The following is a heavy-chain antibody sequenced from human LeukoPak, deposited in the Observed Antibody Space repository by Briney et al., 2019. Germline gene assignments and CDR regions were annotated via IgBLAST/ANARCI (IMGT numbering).Heavy chain of an antibody. J-gene: IGHJ4*02. CDR3: ARGGIGGWAPQAYYFDY. V-gene: IGHV3-23*01. Sequence: GGSLRLSCAASGFTFSSYAMSWVRQAPGKGLEWVSAVNGGGSSTYYADSVEGRFTISRDNAKNSLYLQMNSLRAEDTAVYYCARGGIGGWAPQAYYFDYWGQGTLVTVSS. CDR1: GFTFSSYA. D-gene: IGHD6-19*01. CDR2: VNGGGSST.